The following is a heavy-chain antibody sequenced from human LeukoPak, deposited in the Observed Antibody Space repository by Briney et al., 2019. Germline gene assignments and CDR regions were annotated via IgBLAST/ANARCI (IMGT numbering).Heavy chain of an antibody. CDR3: ARDPAPDYFDY. Sequence: ASVKVSCKASGYTFTNYVMHWVRQAPGQRLEWMGWINAGNGNTKYSQKFQGRVTFTRDTSGSTAYMELSSLRSEDTAVYYCARDPAPDYFDYWGQGTLVTVSS. J-gene: IGHJ4*02. CDR1: GYTFTNYV. V-gene: IGHV1-3*01. CDR2: INAGNGNT.